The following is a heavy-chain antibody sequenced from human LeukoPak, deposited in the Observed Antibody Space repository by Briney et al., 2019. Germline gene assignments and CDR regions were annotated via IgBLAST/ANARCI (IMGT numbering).Heavy chain of an antibody. CDR1: GFTFSSYE. CDR3: ASSELSSSFDY. CDR2: ISSSGSTI. D-gene: IGHD6-13*01. V-gene: IGHV3-48*03. J-gene: IGHJ4*02. Sequence: GGSLRLSCAASGFTFSSYEMNWVRQAPGKGLEWVSYISSSGSTIYYADSVKGRFTISRDNAKNSLYLQMNSLRAEDTAVYYCASSELSSSFDYWGQGTLVTVSS.